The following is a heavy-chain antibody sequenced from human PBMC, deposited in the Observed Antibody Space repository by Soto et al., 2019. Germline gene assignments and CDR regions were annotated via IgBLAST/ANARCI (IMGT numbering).Heavy chain of an antibody. D-gene: IGHD4-17*01. J-gene: IGHJ6*01. CDR1: SGSFSDYF. V-gene: IGHV4-34*01. CDR3: ARGFKTTKVNSITYYYHAMDV. Sequence: SSETLSLTCTLYSGSFSDYFCNWIRRTPGKGLEWIGEINDSGSTNYNPSLRSRVTMSVDTSKNQFSLTLSSVTAADTAVYYCARGFKTTKVNSITYYYHAMDVWGQGTSVTVSS. CDR2: INDSGST.